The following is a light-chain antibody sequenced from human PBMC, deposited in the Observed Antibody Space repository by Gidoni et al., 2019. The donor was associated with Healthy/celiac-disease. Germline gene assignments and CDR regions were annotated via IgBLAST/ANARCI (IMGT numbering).Light chain of an antibody. Sequence: EIVLTQSPATLSLSPGERATLSCRASQSASSYLAWYQQKPGQAPRLLIYDASNRATGIPARFSGSGSGTDFTLTISSLEPEDFAVYYCQQRSNWPRDTFGQGTKLEIK. J-gene: IGKJ2*01. CDR3: QQRSNWPRDT. CDR1: QSASSY. CDR2: DAS. V-gene: IGKV3-11*01.